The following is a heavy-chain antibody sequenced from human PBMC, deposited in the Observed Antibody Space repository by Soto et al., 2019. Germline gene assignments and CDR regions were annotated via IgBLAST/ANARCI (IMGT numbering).Heavy chain of an antibody. CDR3: SNGARDWYSSSSYYFDY. CDR2: ISYDGSNK. Sequence: PGGSLRLSCAASGFTFSSYGMHWVRQAPGKGLEWVAVISYDGSNKYYADSVKGRFTISRDNSQNTLYLQMNILRAEDTAVYDCSNGARDWYSSSSYYFDYWGQGTLGTVSS. CDR1: GFTFSSYG. J-gene: IGHJ4*02. D-gene: IGHD6-13*01. V-gene: IGHV3-30*18.